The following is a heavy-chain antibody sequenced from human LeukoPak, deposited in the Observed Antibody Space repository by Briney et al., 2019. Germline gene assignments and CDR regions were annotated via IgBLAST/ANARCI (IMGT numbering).Heavy chain of an antibody. J-gene: IGHJ4*02. V-gene: IGHV3-23*01. CDR1: GVTLSNYG. CDR3: AKRGVVIRAVIIVGFHKEAYYFDY. CDR2: ISDSGGST. Sequence: GGSLRLSCAVSGVTLSNYGMSWVRQAPGKGLEWVAGISDSGGSTKYADSVKGRFTISRDNPKNTLYLQMNSLRAEDTAVYFCAKRGVVIRAVIIVGFHKEAYYFDYWGQGALVTVSS. D-gene: IGHD3-10*01.